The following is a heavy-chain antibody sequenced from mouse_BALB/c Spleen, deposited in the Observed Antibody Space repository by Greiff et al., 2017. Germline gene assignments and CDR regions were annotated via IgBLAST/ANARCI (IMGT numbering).Heavy chain of an antibody. Sequence: EVQGVESGGDLVKPGGSLKLSCAASGFTFSSYGMSWVRQTPDKRLEWVATISSGGSYTYYPDSVKGRFTISRDNAKNNLYLQMSSLKSEDTAMYYCARDLYGSSYGGYFDVWGAGTTVTVSS. CDR1: GFTFSSYG. D-gene: IGHD1-1*01. CDR2: ISSGGSYT. CDR3: ARDLYGSSYGGYFDV. V-gene: IGHV5-6*01. J-gene: IGHJ1*01.